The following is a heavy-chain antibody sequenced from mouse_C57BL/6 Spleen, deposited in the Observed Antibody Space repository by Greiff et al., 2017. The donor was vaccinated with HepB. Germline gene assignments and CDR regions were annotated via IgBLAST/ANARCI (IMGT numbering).Heavy chain of an antibody. J-gene: IGHJ3*01. CDR1: GYSFTDYY. CDR2: IYPGSGNT. Sequence: VQLQQSGAELVRPGASVKLSCKASGYSFTDYYINWVKQRPGQGLEWIARIYPGSGNTYYNEKFKGKATLTAEKSSSTAYMQLSSLTSEDSAVYFCARRDDYLWFAVWGQGTLVTVSA. CDR3: ARRDDYLWFAV. D-gene: IGHD2-4*01. V-gene: IGHV1-76*01.